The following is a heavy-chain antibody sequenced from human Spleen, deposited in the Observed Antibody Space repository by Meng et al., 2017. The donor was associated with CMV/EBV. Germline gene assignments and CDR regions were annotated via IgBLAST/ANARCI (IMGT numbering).Heavy chain of an antibody. V-gene: IGHV2-5*01. CDR1: EVG. J-gene: IGHJ4*01. D-gene: IGHD3-22*01. CDR2: ISWNDDK. Sequence: EVGVGWIRPPPGKALEWLALISWNDDKRYSPSLKSRLTVTKDTSKNQVVLTVTNIDPVDTATYYCAHRSRELVITPSARRISYYFDYWGQGTLVTVSS. CDR3: AHRSRELVITPSARRISYYFDY.